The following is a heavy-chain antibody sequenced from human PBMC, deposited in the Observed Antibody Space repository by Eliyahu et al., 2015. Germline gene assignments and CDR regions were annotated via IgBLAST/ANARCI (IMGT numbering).Heavy chain of an antibody. J-gene: IGHJ4*02. CDR1: GGSISSSGYY. D-gene: IGHD5-12*01. Sequence: ETLYLNYTESGGSISSSGYYWGWIRQPPGKGLEWIGSLYYSGSTYYNPSLKSRVTISVDTSKNQFSLKLSSVTAADTAVYYCARRPGSGYELVFDYWGQGTLVTVSS. V-gene: IGHV4-39*01. CDR2: LYYSGST. CDR3: ARRPGSGYELVFDY.